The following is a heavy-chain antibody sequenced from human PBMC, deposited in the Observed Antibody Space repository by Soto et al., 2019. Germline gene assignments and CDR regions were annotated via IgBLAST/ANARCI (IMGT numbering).Heavy chain of an antibody. CDR1: GGSISSYY. V-gene: IGHV4-59*01. CDR2: IYYSGST. CDR3: ARSRDGYNSYGMDV. Sequence: SETLSLTCTVSGGSISSYYWSWIRQPPGKGLEWIGYIYYSGSTNYNPSLKSRVTISVDTSKNQFSLKLSSVTAADTAVYYCARSRDGYNSYGMDVWGQGTTVTVSS. J-gene: IGHJ6*02.